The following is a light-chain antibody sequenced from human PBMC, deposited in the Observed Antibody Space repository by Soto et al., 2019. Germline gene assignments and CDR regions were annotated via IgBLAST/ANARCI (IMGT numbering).Light chain of an antibody. V-gene: IGLV2-14*01. CDR2: EVS. Sequence: QSALAQPASVSGSPGQSITMSCTGTSSDVGGYDYVSWYQQHPGEVPKLIIFEVSSRPAWISNRFSASKSGNTASLTISGLQAEDEADYYCSSYTTSSSYVLGTGTKVTVL. CDR3: SSYTTSSSYV. J-gene: IGLJ1*01. CDR1: SSDVGGYDY.